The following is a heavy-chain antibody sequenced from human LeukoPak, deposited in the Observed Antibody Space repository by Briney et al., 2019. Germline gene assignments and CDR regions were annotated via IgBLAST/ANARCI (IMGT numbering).Heavy chain of an antibody. J-gene: IGHJ4*02. V-gene: IGHV3-30*04. CDR1: GFTFSSYA. CDR2: MSYDGRNK. CDR3: ARDTTTHLDY. Sequence: GRSLRLSCATSGFTFSSYAMHWVRQAPGKGLEWVAVMSYDGRNKYYTDSVKGRFTISRDQSKNTVYLQMDSLRAEDTAVYYCARDTTTHLDYWGQGTLVTVSS. D-gene: IGHD5-12*01.